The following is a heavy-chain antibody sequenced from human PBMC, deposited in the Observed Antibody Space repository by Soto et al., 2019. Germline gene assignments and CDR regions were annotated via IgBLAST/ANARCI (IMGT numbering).Heavy chain of an antibody. D-gene: IGHD1-7*01. CDR2: LNNYGNT. Sequence: SETLSLTCTVSGGPISSYRWSWIRQPAGKGLEWIGRLNNYGNTYYNPSLKIRVTVSVDTSRNQFFLTLRSVTAADSAVYHCGRESGETWDYEASWGQGTPVTVSS. V-gene: IGHV4-4*07. CDR3: GRESGETWDYEAS. CDR1: GGPISSYR. J-gene: IGHJ5*02.